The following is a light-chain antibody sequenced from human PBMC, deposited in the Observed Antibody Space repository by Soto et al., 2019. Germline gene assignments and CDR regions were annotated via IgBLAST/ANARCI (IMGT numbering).Light chain of an antibody. CDR3: CSYAGSYTFGYV. CDR1: SSDVGGYNY. J-gene: IGLJ1*01. Sequence: QSVLTQPRSVSGPPGQSVTISCPGTSSDVGGYNYVSWYQQHPGKAPKLMIYDVSKRPSGVPDRFSGSKSGNTASLTISGLQAEDEADYYCCSYAGSYTFGYVFGTGTKVTVL. V-gene: IGLV2-11*01. CDR2: DVS.